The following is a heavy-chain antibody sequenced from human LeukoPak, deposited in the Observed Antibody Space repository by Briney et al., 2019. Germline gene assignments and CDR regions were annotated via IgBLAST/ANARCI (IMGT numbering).Heavy chain of an antibody. CDR1: GYTFTGFY. Sequence: ASVKVSCKASGYTFTGFYIHWVRQAPGQGLEWMGWTNLNSGGTNYAQKFQGRVTMTRDSSISTAYMELSRLSSDDTAVYYCATARDILTTISVGGFDYWGQGTLVTVSS. V-gene: IGHV1-2*02. CDR2: TNLNSGGT. J-gene: IGHJ4*02. CDR3: ATARDILTTISVGGFDY. D-gene: IGHD5-12*01.